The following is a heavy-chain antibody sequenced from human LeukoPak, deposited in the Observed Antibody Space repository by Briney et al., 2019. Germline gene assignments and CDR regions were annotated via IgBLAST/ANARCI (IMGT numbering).Heavy chain of an antibody. CDR2: INEDGSER. V-gene: IGHV3-7*01. Sequence: GGSLRLSCVVSGFSFDSYWMSWVRQAPGKGLEWVANINEDGSERYYVDSVKGRFTISRDNAESSLSLQMNRMRGQDTAVYYCVKEGQTKRDLLDYWGQGTLVTVSS. D-gene: IGHD1-26*01. CDR1: GFSFDSYW. J-gene: IGHJ4*02. CDR3: VKEGQTKRDLLDY.